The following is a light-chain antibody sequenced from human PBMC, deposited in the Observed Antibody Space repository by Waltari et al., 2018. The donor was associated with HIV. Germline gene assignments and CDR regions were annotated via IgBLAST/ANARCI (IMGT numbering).Light chain of an antibody. CDR2: NKD. V-gene: IGLV1-44*01. Sequence: QSLLPQPPSPSGTPGPRVPTSCSGSYSNIGSNTFNWHQQRPGSAPRALIYNKDQRPAGVPDRFSGSKSGTSASLAISGLQSEDQGDYYCASWDDKLDGWVFGGGTRLTVL. J-gene: IGLJ3*02. CDR3: ASWDDKLDGWV. CDR1: YSNIGSNT.